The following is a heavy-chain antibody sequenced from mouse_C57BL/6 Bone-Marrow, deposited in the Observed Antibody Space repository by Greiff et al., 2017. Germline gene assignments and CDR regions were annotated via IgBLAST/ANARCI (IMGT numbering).Heavy chain of an antibody. CDR2: IAPSDSYT. CDR1: GYTFTSYW. J-gene: IGHJ3*01. CDR3: ARFGDD. V-gene: IGHV1-69*01. Sequence: QVQLQQPGAELVMPGASVKLSCKASGYTFTSYWMHWVKQRPGQGLEWIGDIAPSDSYTNYNQKFKGKSTLTVDKSSSTAYMQLSSLTSEDSAVYYGARFGDDWGQGTLVTVSA. D-gene: IGHD2-13*01.